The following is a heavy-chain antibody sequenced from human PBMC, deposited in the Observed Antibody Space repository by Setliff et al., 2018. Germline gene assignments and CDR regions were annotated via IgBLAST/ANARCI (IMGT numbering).Heavy chain of an antibody. D-gene: IGHD3-22*01. Sequence: ASVKVSCKASDYTFTSYGISWVRQAPGQGLEWMGWISAYNGNTNYAQKLQGRVTMTTDTSTSTAYMELRSLRSDDTAVYYCARDVGTSSFEVATMIVVAATDAFDIWGQGTMVTVSS. V-gene: IGHV1-18*01. CDR1: DYTFTSYG. CDR2: ISAYNGNT. CDR3: ARDVGTSSFEVATMIVVAATDAFDI. J-gene: IGHJ3*02.